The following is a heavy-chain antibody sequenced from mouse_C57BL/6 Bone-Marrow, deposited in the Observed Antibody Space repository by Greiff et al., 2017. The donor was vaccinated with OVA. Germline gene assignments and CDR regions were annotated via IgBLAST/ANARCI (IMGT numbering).Heavy chain of an antibody. CDR2: IYPRDGST. J-gene: IGHJ4*01. V-gene: IGHV1-85*01. D-gene: IGHD1-1*01. CDR3: ARGITTVVAGNYYAMDY. Sequence: VQLHESGPELVKPGASVKLSCKASGYTFTSYDINWVKQRPGQGLEWIGWIYPRDGSTKYNEKFKGKATLTVDTSSSTAYMELHSLTSEDSAVYFCARGITTVVAGNYYAMDYWGQGTSVTVSS. CDR1: GYTFTSYD.